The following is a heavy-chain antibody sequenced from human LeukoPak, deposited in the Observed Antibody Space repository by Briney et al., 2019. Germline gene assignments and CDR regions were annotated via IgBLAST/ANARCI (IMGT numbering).Heavy chain of an antibody. CDR1: GFTFSSYS. Sequence: GGSLRLSCAASGFTFSSYSMNWVRQAPGKGLEWVSYISSSSSTIYYADSVKGRFTISRDNAKNSLYLQMNSLRAEDTAVYYCATRTTDGCFDYWGQGTLVTVSS. CDR3: ATRTTDGCFDY. D-gene: IGHD1-1*01. V-gene: IGHV3-48*01. CDR2: ISSSSSTI. J-gene: IGHJ4*02.